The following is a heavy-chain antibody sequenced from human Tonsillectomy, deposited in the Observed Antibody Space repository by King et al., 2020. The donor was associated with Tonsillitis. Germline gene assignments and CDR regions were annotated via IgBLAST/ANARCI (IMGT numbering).Heavy chain of an antibody. J-gene: IGHJ6*02. V-gene: IGHV3-21*01. CDR3: ARDLIVGPAGPTAPPPYGMDV. D-gene: IGHD2-2*01. CDR1: GFTFSSYS. CDR2: ISSSSSYI. Sequence: VQLVESGGGLVKPGGSLRLSCAASGFTFSSYSMNWVRQAPGKGLEWVSSISSSSSYIYYADSVKGRFTISRDNAKNSLYLQMNSLRAEDTAVYYCARDLIVGPAGPTAPPPYGMDVWGQGTTVTVSS.